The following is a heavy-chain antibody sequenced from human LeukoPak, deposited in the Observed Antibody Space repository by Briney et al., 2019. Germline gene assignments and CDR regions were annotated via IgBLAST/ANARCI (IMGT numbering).Heavy chain of an antibody. Sequence: GGSLRLSCAASGFTFSTCAMSWVRQASGKGLEWVSGISGSGGSTYYADSVKGRFTISRDNSKNTLYLQMNSLRAEDTAVYYCAKDWDSSGWYSAFDIWGQGTMVTVSS. CDR2: ISGSGGST. CDR3: AKDWDSSGWYSAFDI. V-gene: IGHV3-23*01. J-gene: IGHJ3*02. D-gene: IGHD6-19*01. CDR1: GFTFSTCA.